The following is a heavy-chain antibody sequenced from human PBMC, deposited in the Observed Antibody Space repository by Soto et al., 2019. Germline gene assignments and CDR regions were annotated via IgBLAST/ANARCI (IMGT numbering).Heavy chain of an antibody. V-gene: IGHV3-48*02. D-gene: IGHD5-18*01. J-gene: IGHJ4*02. CDR1: GFTFSSYN. Sequence: EVQLVESGGGLVQPGGSLRLSCAASGFTFSSYNMNWVRQAPGKGLEWVSYISSSSSTIYYADSVKGRFTISRDNAKNSLYRQMNSLTDEDTAVYYCARPRGYSYVLPDYWGQGTPGTVSS. CDR3: ARPRGYSYVLPDY. CDR2: ISSSSSTI.